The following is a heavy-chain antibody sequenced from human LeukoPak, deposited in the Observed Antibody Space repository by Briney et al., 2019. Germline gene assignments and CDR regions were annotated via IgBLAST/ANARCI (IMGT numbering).Heavy chain of an antibody. CDR2: ISISSSSI. V-gene: IGHV3-48*04. CDR3: ARVSLSSGCLSN. Sequence: PGGSLGLSCVVSGFTLNSYGMNWVRQAPGKGLEWVAFISISSSSIHYADSVKGRFTISRDNAKNTLFLQMNGLRAEDTAVYYCARVSLSSGCLSNWGQGTLVTVSS. J-gene: IGHJ4*02. D-gene: IGHD6-19*01. CDR1: GFTLNSYG.